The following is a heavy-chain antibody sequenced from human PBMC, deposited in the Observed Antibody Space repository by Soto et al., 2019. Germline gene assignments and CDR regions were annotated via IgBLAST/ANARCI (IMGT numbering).Heavy chain of an antibody. CDR3: ARSKFDGLFPLNY. V-gene: IGHV4-39*01. CDR2: FYYNGSP. Sequence: SETLSLTCTVSGGSVSSGIYYWAWIRQPPGKGLEWIGSFYYNGSPYYNPSLKSRVTISLDTSKNQFSLKLSSVTAADTAVYYCARSKFDGLFPLNYWGQGTLVTVSS. J-gene: IGHJ4*02. D-gene: IGHD3-10*01. CDR1: GGSVSSGIYY.